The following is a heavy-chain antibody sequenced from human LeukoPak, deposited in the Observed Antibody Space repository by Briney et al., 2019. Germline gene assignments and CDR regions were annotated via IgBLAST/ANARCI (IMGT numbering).Heavy chain of an antibody. D-gene: IGHD5-12*01. Sequence: GGSLRLSCAASGFAFSTYWMHWARQAPGKGLVWVSHIKSDGSSTTYADSVKGRFTISRDNAKNTLYLQMNSLRADDTAVYYCARDRGYTQDYWGQGTLVTVSS. J-gene: IGHJ4*02. CDR2: IKSDGSST. CDR3: ARDRGYTQDY. CDR1: GFAFSTYW. V-gene: IGHV3-74*01.